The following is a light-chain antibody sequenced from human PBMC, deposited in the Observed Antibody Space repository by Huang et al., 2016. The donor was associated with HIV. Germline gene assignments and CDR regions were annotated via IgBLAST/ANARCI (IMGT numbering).Light chain of an antibody. Sequence: DVVMTQSPLSLPVTLGQPASISCRSSLSLLYSDGNTYLNWFHQRPGQSPRRLIYKVSHQDSGVPDRFSGSGSGADFTLRISRVEAEDVGVYYCMQGTHWPPSFGPGTRVDVK. J-gene: IGKJ3*01. CDR1: LSLLYSDGNTY. CDR3: MQGTHWPPS. CDR2: KVS. V-gene: IGKV2-30*01.